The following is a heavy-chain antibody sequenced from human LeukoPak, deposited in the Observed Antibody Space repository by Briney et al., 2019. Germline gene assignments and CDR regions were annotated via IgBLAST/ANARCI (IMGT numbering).Heavy chain of an antibody. CDR3: VKDRGNHTTDY. V-gene: IGHV4-39*07. CDR2: MCYSGAT. Sequence: KTSETLSLTCTVSGDSISSNNCFWGWIRQPPGKGLEWIGSMCYSGATYYNPPLKSRVTMSVDTSKKQFSLKLSFVTAADTAVYYCVKDRGNHTTDYWGQGTLVTVSS. CDR1: GDSISSNNCF. J-gene: IGHJ4*02. D-gene: IGHD1-14*01.